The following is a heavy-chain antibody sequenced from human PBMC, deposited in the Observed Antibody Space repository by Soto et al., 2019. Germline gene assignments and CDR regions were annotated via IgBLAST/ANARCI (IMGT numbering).Heavy chain of an antibody. CDR2: IDWDDDK. Sequence: SGPTLVNPTQTLTLTCTFSGFSLSTSGMCVSWIRQPPGKALEWLARIDWDDDKYYSTSLKSRLTISKDTSKNQVVLTMTNMDPVDTATYYCARTAPTVRLYAFDIWGQGTMVTVSS. V-gene: IGHV2-70*11. J-gene: IGHJ3*02. CDR1: GFSLSTSGMC. CDR3: ARTAPTVRLYAFDI. D-gene: IGHD4-17*01.